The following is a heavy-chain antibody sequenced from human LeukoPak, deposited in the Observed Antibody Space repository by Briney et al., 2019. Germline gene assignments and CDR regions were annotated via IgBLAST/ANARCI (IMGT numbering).Heavy chain of an antibody. V-gene: IGHV3-33*06. CDR3: AKSQGQRLALRGYYYMDV. Sequence: GRSLRLSCAASRFTFSSYGMHWVRQAPGQGLEWVAVIWYDGSNKNYADSVKGRFTISRDNSKNTLYLQMNSLRAEDTAVYYCAKSQGQRLALRGYYYMDVWGKGTTVAVSS. CDR1: RFTFSSYG. D-gene: IGHD6-19*01. J-gene: IGHJ6*03. CDR2: IWYDGSNK.